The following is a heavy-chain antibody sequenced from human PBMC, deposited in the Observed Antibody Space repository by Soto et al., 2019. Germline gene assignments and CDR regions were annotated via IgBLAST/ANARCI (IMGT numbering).Heavy chain of an antibody. J-gene: IGHJ3*02. V-gene: IGHV3-23*01. CDR1: GFTFSSCA. CDR2: IIDSGAST. CDR3: TSLKPEKWAPFDI. D-gene: IGHD1-26*01. Sequence: PGGSLRLSCAASGFTFSSCAMVWVRQAPGKGLEWVSDIIDSGASTYYADSVKGRFTISRDNSKSTLYLQMNSLKTEDTAVYYCTSLKPEKWAPFDIWGQGTMVTVSS.